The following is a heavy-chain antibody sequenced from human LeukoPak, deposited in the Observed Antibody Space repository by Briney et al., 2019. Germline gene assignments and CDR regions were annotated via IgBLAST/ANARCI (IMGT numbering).Heavy chain of an antibody. CDR3: ASGGGIAAAGPLYYFDY. D-gene: IGHD6-13*01. Sequence: SGTLSLTCAVSGGSISSSNWWSWVRQPPGKGLEWIGEIYHSGSTNYNPSLKSRVTISVDKSKNQFSLKLSSVTAADTAVYYCASGGGIAAAGPLYYFDYWGQGTLVTVSS. CDR2: IYHSGST. V-gene: IGHV4-4*02. CDR1: GGSISSSNW. J-gene: IGHJ4*02.